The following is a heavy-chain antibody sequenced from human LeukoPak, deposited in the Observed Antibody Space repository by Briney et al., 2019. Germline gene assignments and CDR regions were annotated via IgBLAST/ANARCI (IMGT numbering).Heavy chain of an antibody. CDR1: GFTFSSYA. Sequence: GGSLRLSCVASGFTFSSYAMSWVRQAPGKGLEWVSGISNSGHSTYNADSVKGRFTSTRDNSKNTLYLQMNSLRAEDTAVYYCAKDWRNGYSSDWHSEGYFPHWGQGTLVTVSS. CDR3: AKDWRNGYSSDWHSEGYFPH. D-gene: IGHD6-25*01. CDR2: ISNSGHST. V-gene: IGHV3-23*01. J-gene: IGHJ1*01.